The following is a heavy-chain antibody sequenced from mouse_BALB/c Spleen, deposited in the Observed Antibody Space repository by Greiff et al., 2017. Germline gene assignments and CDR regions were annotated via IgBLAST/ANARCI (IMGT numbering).Heavy chain of an antibody. CDR3: TRSRDYPFAY. J-gene: IGHJ3*01. CDR2: IDPETGGT. CDR1: GYTFTDYE. V-gene: IGHV1-15*01. Sequence: QVQLQQSGAELVRPGASVTLSCTASGYTFTDYEMHWVKQTPVHGLEWIGAIDPETGGTAYNQKFKGKATVTADKSSSTAYMELRGLTSEDAAVYYCTRSRDYPFAYWGQGTLVTVSA. D-gene: IGHD5-5*01.